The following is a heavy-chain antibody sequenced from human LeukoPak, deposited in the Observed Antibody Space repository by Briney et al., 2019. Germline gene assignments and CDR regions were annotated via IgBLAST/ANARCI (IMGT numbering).Heavy chain of an antibody. D-gene: IGHD6-13*01. CDR1: GYSISSGYY. Sequence: SETLSLTCTVSGYSISSGYYWGWIRQPPGKGLEWIGSIYHSGSTYYNPSLKSRVTISVDKSKNQFSLKLSSVTAADTAVYYCARVSAPVFAAAGTPPHDAFDIWGQGTMVTVSS. V-gene: IGHV4-38-2*02. J-gene: IGHJ3*02. CDR3: ARVSAPVFAAAGTPPHDAFDI. CDR2: IYHSGST.